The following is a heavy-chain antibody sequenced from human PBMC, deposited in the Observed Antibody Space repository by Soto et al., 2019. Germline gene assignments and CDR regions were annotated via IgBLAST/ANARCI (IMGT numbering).Heavy chain of an antibody. J-gene: IGHJ6*03. V-gene: IGHV1-58*02. Sequence: SVKVSCKASGFTFTSSAMQWVRQARGQRLGWIGWIVVGSGNTNYAQKFQERVTITRDMSTSTAYMELSSLRSEDTAVYYCAAASGYSPYYYYYYMDVWGKGTTVTVSS. CDR2: IVVGSGNT. D-gene: IGHD3-3*01. CDR3: AAASGYSPYYYYYYMDV. CDR1: GFTFTSSA.